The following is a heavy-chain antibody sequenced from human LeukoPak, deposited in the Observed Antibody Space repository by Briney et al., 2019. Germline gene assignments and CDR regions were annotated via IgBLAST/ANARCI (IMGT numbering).Heavy chain of an antibody. D-gene: IGHD3-22*01. CDR1: GGTFSSYA. Sequence: SVKVSCKASGGTFSSYAISWVRQAPGQGLEWMGGIIPIFGTANYAQKFQGRVTITADESTSTAYMELSSLRSEDTAVYYCACSRERSSYYDSSGYSTLDYWGQGTLVTVSS. CDR2: IIPIFGTA. J-gene: IGHJ4*02. CDR3: ACSRERSSYYDSSGYSTLDY. V-gene: IGHV1-69*13.